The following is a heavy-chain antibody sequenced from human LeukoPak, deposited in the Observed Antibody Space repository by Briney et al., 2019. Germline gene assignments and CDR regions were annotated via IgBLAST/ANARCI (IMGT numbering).Heavy chain of an antibody. CDR3: ARMSLGWEMATMNNAFDI. V-gene: IGHV3-48*03. J-gene: IGHJ3*02. D-gene: IGHD5-24*01. Sequence: PGGSLRLSCAASGFTFSSYEMNWVRQAPGKGLEWVSYISSSGSTIYYADSVKGRFTISRDNAKNSLYLQMNSLRAEDTAVYYCARMSLGWEMATMNNAFDIWGQGTMVTVSS. CDR2: ISSSGSTI. CDR1: GFTFSSYE.